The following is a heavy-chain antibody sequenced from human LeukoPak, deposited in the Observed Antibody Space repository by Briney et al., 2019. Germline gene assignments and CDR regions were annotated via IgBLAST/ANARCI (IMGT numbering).Heavy chain of an antibody. Sequence: PGGSLRLSCAASGFTFSSYSMNWVRQAPGKGLEWVSYISSSGSTKYYADSVKGRFTISKDNAKNSLYPQMNSLRDEDTAVYYCASDYGSNWFDPWGQGTLVTVTS. V-gene: IGHV3-48*02. J-gene: IGHJ5*02. CDR2: ISSSGSTK. D-gene: IGHD3-10*01. CDR3: ASDYGSNWFDP. CDR1: GFTFSSYS.